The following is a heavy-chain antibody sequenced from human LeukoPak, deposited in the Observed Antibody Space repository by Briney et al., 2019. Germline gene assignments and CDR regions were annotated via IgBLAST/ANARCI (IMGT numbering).Heavy chain of an antibody. CDR2: ISAYNGNT. Sequence: ASVKVSCKAPGYTFTSYVISWVRQAPGQGLEWMGWISAYNGNTNYAQKLQGRVTITTDTSTSPAYTELSRLNPDDPAGYFFAGYDSGAYYLLAYWGPGNLVTASS. J-gene: IGHJ4*02. CDR3: AGYDSGAYYLLAY. V-gene: IGHV1-18*01. CDR1: GYTFTSYV. D-gene: IGHD3-22*01.